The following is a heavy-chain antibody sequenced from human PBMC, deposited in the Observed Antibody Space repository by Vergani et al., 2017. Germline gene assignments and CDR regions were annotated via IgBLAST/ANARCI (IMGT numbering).Heavy chain of an antibody. D-gene: IGHD1-26*01. CDR3: ASFPVEKGGGSATPY. J-gene: IGHJ4*02. V-gene: IGHV3-21*01. CDR1: GFTFSSYS. Sequence: EVQLLESGGGLVKPGGSLRLSCAASGFTFSSYSMNWVRQAPGKGLEWVSSISSSSSYIYYADSVKGRFTISRDNAKNSLYLQMNSLRAEDTAVYYCASFPVEKGGGSATPYWGQGTLVTVSS. CDR2: ISSSSSYI.